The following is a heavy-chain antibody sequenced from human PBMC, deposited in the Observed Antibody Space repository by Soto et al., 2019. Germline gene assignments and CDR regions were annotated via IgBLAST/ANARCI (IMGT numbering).Heavy chain of an antibody. CDR3: ARDKITGLFDY. D-gene: IGHD2-8*02. CDR1: GTSISSTYW. CDR2: IYHTGIT. V-gene: IGHV4-4*02. J-gene: IGHJ4*02. Sequence: PSETLSLTCVVSGTSISSTYWWAWVRQSPGKGLEWIGEIYHTGITKYNPSLKSRVSMSIDKSNNQFSLKLTSVTAADTAIYYCARDKITGLFDYWGQGTLVTVSS.